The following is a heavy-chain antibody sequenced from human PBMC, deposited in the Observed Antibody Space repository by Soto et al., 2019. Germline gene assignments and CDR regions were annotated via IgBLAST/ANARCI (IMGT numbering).Heavy chain of an antibody. CDR3: ARALPPPLYSSGPRWYYFDY. CDR2: IYYSGST. CDR1: GGSISSYY. Sequence: SETLSLTCTVSGGSISSYYWSWIRQPPGKGLEWIGYIYYSGSTNYNPSLKSRVTISVDTSKNQFSLKLSSVTAADTAGYYCARALPPPLYSSGPRWYYFDYWGQGTLVTVSS. V-gene: IGHV4-59*01. D-gene: IGHD6-19*01. J-gene: IGHJ4*02.